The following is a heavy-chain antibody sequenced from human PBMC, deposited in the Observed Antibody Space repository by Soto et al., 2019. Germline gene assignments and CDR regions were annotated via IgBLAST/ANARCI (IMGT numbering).Heavy chain of an antibody. CDR3: ARRHYCSSTSCYIYYYGMDV. CDR1: GGSISSSNW. V-gene: IGHV4-4*02. J-gene: IGHJ6*02. CDR2: IYHSGST. D-gene: IGHD2-2*02. Sequence: QVQLQESGPGLVKPSGTLSLTCAVSGGSISSSNWWSWVRQPPGKGLEWIGEIYHSGSTNYNPSLKSRVTISVDKSKNQFSLKLSSVNAADTAVYYCARRHYCSSTSCYIYYYGMDVWGQGTTVTVSS.